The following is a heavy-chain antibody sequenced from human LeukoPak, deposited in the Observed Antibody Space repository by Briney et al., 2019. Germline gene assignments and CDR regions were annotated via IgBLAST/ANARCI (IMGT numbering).Heavy chain of an antibody. CDR1: GYTFTSYG. CDR3: ARELRIVGATQYYYYMDV. Sequence: ASVKVSCKASGYTFTSYGISWVRQAPGQGLEWMGWISAYNGNTNYAQKLQGRVTTTTDTSTSTAYMELRSLRSDDTAVYYCARELRIVGATQYYYYMDVWGKGTTVTVSS. CDR2: ISAYNGNT. J-gene: IGHJ6*03. D-gene: IGHD1-26*01. V-gene: IGHV1-18*01.